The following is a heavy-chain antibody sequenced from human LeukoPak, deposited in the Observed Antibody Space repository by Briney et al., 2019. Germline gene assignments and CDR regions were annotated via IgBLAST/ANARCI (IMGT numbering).Heavy chain of an antibody. D-gene: IGHD3-22*01. V-gene: IGHV3-30*18. J-gene: IGHJ4*02. Sequence: PGGSLRLSCAASGFTFSSYGMHWVCQAPGKGLEWVAVISYDGSNKYYADSVKGRFTISRDISENTLYLQMNSLRAEDTAVYYCAKGVDYYDSSGHDYWGQGTLVTVSS. CDR2: ISYDGSNK. CDR1: GFTFSSYG. CDR3: AKGVDYYDSSGHDY.